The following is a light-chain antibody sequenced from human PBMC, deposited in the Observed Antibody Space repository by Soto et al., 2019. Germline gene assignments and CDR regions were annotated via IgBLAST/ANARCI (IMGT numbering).Light chain of an antibody. CDR2: GNS. CDR3: QSYDSSLSGSYV. CDR1: SSDVGGYNY. V-gene: IGLV2-11*01. Sequence: QSVLTQPRSVSGSPGQSVTISCTGTSSDVGGYNYVSWYQQHPGKAPKLLIYGNSNRPSGVPDRFSGSKSGTSASLAITGLQAEDEADYYCQSYDSSLSGSYVFGTGTKLTVL. J-gene: IGLJ1*01.